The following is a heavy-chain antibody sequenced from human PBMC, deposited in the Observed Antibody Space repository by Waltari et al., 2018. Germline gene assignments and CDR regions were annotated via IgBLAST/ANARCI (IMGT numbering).Heavy chain of an antibody. CDR2: MFYSGTT. CDR1: GDSVSRGPSF. J-gene: IGHJ5*02. V-gene: IGHV4-39*07. Sequence: QLQLQESGPRLVKPAETLSPTCTVSGDSVSRGPSFWAWIRQPPGKGLEWLGSMFYSGTTYHNSSLKSRVTISVDTSKNQVSLQLKSVTAADTAVYFCARDRSGTINSFDPWGRGTLVTVSS. D-gene: IGHD1-26*01. CDR3: ARDRSGTINSFDP.